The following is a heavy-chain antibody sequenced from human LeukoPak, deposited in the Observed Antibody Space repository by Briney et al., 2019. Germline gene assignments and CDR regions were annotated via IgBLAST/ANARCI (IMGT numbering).Heavy chain of an antibody. D-gene: IGHD6-19*01. J-gene: IGHJ4*02. CDR1: GGSFSGYY. CDR3: ASRQWLSPFDY. Sequence: SETLSLTCAVYGGSFSGYYWSWIRQPPGKGLEWIGEINHSGSTNYNPSLKSRVTISVDTSKNQFSLKLSSVTAADTAVYYCASRQWLSPFDYWGQGILVTVSS. CDR2: INHSGST. V-gene: IGHV4-34*01.